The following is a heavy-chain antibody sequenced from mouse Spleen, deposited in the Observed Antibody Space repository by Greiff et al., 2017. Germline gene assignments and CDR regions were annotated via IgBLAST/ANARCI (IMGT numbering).Heavy chain of an antibody. J-gene: IGHJ4*01. D-gene: IGHD2-3*01. CDR3: ARGNHDGFYYAMNY. CDR2: IYPYNGGT. V-gene: IGHV1S29*02. Sequence: EVKLMESGPELVKPGASVKISCKASGYTFTDYNMHWVKQSHGKSLEWIGYIYPYNGGTGYNQKFKGKATLTADKSSSTAYMQLSSLTSEDSAVYFLARGNHDGFYYAMNYWGQGTSVTVSS. CDR1: GYTFTDYN.